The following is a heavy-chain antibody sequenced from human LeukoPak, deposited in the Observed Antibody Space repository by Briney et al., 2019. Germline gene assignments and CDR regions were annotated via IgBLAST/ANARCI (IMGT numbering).Heavy chain of an antibody. Sequence: GALRLSCAASGFTFSSYGMHWVRQAPGKGLEWVAVIWYDGSNKYYADSVKGRFTISRDNSKNTLYLQMNSLRAEDTAVYYCARAYPSGYYYYGMDVWGQGTTVTVSS. CDR2: IWYDGSNK. CDR1: GFTFSSYG. CDR3: ARAYPSGYYYYGMDV. J-gene: IGHJ6*02. V-gene: IGHV3-33*01. D-gene: IGHD2-15*01.